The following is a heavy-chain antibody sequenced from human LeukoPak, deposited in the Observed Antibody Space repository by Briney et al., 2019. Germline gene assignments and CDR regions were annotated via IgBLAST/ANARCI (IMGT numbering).Heavy chain of an antibody. CDR3: ARHRGYNYGSYAFDI. CDR1: GYSFTNYW. V-gene: IGHV5-51*01. Sequence: GESLKISCKVSGYSFTNYWIAWVRQMPGKGLEWMGIIYPGDSDARYSPSFQGQVTISADKSISTAYLQWSSLKASDTAMYYCARHRGYNYGSYAFDIWGQGTMVTVSS. J-gene: IGHJ3*02. D-gene: IGHD5-18*01. CDR2: IYPGDSDA.